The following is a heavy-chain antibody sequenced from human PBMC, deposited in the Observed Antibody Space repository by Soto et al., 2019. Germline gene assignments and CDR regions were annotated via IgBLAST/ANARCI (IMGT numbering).Heavy chain of an antibody. D-gene: IGHD3-16*02. J-gene: IGHJ6*02. V-gene: IGHV1-2*02. Sequence: QVQLVQSGAEVKKPGASVKVSCKASGYTFTGYYMHWVRQAPGQGLEWMGWINPNSGGTNYAQKFQGRVTMTRDTSISKAYMELSRLRSDDTAVYYCASGFVWGSYREYYYYYGMDVWGQGTTVTVSS. CDR2: INPNSGGT. CDR3: ASGFVWGSYREYYYYYGMDV. CDR1: GYTFTGYY.